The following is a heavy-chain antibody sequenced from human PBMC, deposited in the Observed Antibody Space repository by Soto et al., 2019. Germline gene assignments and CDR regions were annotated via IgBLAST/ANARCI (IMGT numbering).Heavy chain of an antibody. CDR2: ISWNSGSI. CDR1: GFTFDDYS. Sequence: GGSLRLSCAASGFTFDDYSMHWVRQAPGKGLEWVSGISWNSGSIGYADSVNSPFTISRDNAKKSMYLKMNCLRAEDTALSYCAKGGSGYEVYYSYYYMDVWGQGTTVTVSS. D-gene: IGHD5-12*01. J-gene: IGHJ6*03. CDR3: AKGGSGYEVYYSYYYMDV. V-gene: IGHV3-9*01.